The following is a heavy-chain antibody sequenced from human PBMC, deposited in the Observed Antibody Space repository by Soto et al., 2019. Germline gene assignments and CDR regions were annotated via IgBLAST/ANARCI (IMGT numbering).Heavy chain of an antibody. CDR2: INPNGGST. J-gene: IGHJ5*02. V-gene: IGHV1-46*01. CDR3: ARGRYSGDQ. D-gene: IGHD2-21*01. Sequence: QVRLVQSGAEVKKPGASVKVSCKASGYIFTNYYIHWVRQAPGQGLEWMAIINPNGGSTNCAQEFQGRITLTRDTSTITVYMDMSSLTSEDTAVYYCARGRYSGDQWGQGNLVSVSS. CDR1: GYIFTNYY.